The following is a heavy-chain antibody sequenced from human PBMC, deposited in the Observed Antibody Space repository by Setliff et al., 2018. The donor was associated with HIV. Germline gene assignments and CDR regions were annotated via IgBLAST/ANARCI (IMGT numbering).Heavy chain of an antibody. CDR2: IFPGGAT. Sequence: SETLSLTCSVSGVSISSYYWSWIRHSPGKGLEWIGIIFPGGATNYNPSLTSRVTISVDTSKNHLFLKLTSVTTADTAVYFCAKSSPSIGYISDHWGQGTLVTVSS. D-gene: IGHD5-12*01. V-gene: IGHV4-59*01. CDR1: GVSISSYY. J-gene: IGHJ4*02. CDR3: AKSSPSIGYISDH.